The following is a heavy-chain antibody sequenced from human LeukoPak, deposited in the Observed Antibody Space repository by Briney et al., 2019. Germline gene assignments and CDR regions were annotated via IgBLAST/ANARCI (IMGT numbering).Heavy chain of an antibody. V-gene: IGHV3-48*02. CDR1: GLTFSSYA. CDR2: ISSSSSTI. D-gene: IGHD6-19*01. CDR3: ARAQQWVDAFDI. Sequence: GGSLRLSCSASGLTFSSYAMHWVRRAPGKGLEWVSYISSSSSTIYYADSVKGRFTISRDNAKNSLHLQMNSLRDEDTAVYYCARAQQWVDAFDIWGQGTMVTVSS. J-gene: IGHJ3*02.